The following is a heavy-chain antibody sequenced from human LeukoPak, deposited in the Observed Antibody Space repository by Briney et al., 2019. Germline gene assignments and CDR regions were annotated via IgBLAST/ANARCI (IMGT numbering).Heavy chain of an antibody. CDR2: ISDGGGRI. D-gene: IGHD3-3*01. CDR1: GFIFSDYG. J-gene: IGHJ4*02. CDR3: AKGSRFPDF. V-gene: IGHV3-23*01. Sequence: GGSLRLSCVASGFIFSDYGMNWVRQAPGTGLEWVSSISDGGGRIYSVDSVKGRFTISRDNSKNTLYLQMNSLRVDDTAIYYCAKGSRFPDFWGQGTLVIVSS.